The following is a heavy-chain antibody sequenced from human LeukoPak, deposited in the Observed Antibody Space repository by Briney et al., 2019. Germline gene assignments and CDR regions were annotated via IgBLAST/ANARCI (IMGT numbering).Heavy chain of an antibody. CDR2: FSWNSGSI. CDR1: GFTFDDYA. V-gene: IGHV3-9*01. Sequence: GRSLRLSCAASGFTFDDYAMHWVRQAPGKGLEWVSGFSWNSGSIGYADSVKGRFTISRDNAKNSLYLQMNSLRAEDTALYYCAHEDYWGQGTLVTVSS. J-gene: IGHJ4*02. CDR3: AHEDY.